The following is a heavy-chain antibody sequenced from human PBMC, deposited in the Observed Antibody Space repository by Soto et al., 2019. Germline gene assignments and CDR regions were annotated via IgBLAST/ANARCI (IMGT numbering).Heavy chain of an antibody. J-gene: IGHJ6*02. CDR2: ISGSGGST. Sequence: EVQLLESGGGLVQPGGSLRLSCAASRFTFSSYAMSWVRQAPGKGLEWVSAISGSGGSTYYADSVKGRFTISRDNSKNTLYLQMNSLRAEDTAVYYCARSHYYDSSGYLTLYYYGMDVWGQGTTVTVSS. V-gene: IGHV3-23*01. CDR1: RFTFSSYA. D-gene: IGHD3-22*01. CDR3: ARSHYYDSSGYLTLYYYGMDV.